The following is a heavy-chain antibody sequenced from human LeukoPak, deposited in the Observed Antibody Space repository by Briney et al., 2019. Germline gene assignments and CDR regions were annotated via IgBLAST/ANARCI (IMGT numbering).Heavy chain of an antibody. CDR2: ISSSGSTI. D-gene: IGHD3-9*01. J-gene: IGHJ4*02. V-gene: IGHV3-48*03. Sequence: GGSLRLSCAASGFTFSSYEMNWVRQAPGKGLEWVSYISSSGSTIYYADSVKGRFTISRDNAKNFLYLQMNSLRAEDTAVYYCARTYYDILTGYNPYFDYWGQGILVTVSS. CDR3: ARTYYDILTGYNPYFDY. CDR1: GFTFSSYE.